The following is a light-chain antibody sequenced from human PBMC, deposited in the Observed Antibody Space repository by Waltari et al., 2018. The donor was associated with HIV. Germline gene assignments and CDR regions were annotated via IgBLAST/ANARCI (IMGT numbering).Light chain of an antibody. CDR1: QSLLHSNGYNY. CDR2: VGS. V-gene: IGKV2-28*01. CDR3: MQALQTLWT. J-gene: IGKJ1*01. Sequence: DIVMTQSPLSLPVTPGEPASISCRSSQSLLHSNGYNYLDWYLQKPGQSPQLLSYVGSNRASGVPDRFSGSGSGTDFTLKISRVEAEDVGVYYCMQALQTLWTFGQGTKVEIK.